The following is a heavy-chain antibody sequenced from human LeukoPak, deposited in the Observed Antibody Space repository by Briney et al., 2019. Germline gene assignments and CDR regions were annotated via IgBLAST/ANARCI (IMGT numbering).Heavy chain of an antibody. D-gene: IGHD3-9*01. Sequence: PGRSLRLSCAASGFSFSRYGMHWVRQAPGKGLEWVAVISHDGSNKFYADSVKGRFTISRDSSENTLYLQMNSLRPEDTAVYYCAKDLGVGDILSGYYEGFFDYWGQGTLVTVSS. J-gene: IGHJ4*02. V-gene: IGHV3-30*18. CDR2: ISHDGSNK. CDR1: GFSFSRYG. CDR3: AKDLGVGDILSGYYEGFFDY.